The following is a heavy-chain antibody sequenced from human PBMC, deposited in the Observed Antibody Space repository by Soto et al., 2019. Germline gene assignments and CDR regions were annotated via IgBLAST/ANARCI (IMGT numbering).Heavy chain of an antibody. CDR3: VRSHISPLNWFDP. CDR1: GGSIISNDYF. J-gene: IGHJ5*02. CDR2: INYSGST. V-gene: IGHV4-39*01. Sequence: SETLSLTCTVSGGSIISNDYFWSLIRQSPGKGLEWLGSINYSGSTSYSPSLQSRLTMSADTSKNQFSLKLNSGTAADTGLYFCVRSHISPLNWFDPWGQGTLVTVSS.